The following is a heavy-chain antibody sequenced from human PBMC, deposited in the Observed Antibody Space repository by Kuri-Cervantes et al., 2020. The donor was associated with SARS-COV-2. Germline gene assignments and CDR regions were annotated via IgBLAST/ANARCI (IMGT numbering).Heavy chain of an antibody. Sequence: SETLSLTCTVSGGSISSGDYYWSWIRQPPGKGLEWIGYIYYSGSTYYNPSLKSRVTISVDTSKNQFSLKLSSVTAADTAVYYCARRGTIFGVATFDYWGRGTLVTVSS. CDR2: IYYSGST. D-gene: IGHD3-3*01. J-gene: IGHJ4*02. V-gene: IGHV4-30-4*02. CDR3: ARRGTIFGVATFDY. CDR1: GGSISSGDYY.